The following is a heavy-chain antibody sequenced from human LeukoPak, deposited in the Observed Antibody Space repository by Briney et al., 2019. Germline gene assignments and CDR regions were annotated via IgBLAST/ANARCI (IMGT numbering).Heavy chain of an antibody. J-gene: IGHJ6*03. Sequence: SETLSLTCTVSGDSISSGDYYWSWIRQPAGKGLEWIGRISSSGSTNYNPSLKSRVTISVDTSKNQFSLKLSSVTAADTAVYYCASMAPLYYYYYMDVWGKGTTVTVSS. V-gene: IGHV4-61*02. CDR1: GDSISSGDYY. CDR3: ASMAPLYYYYYMDV. CDR2: ISSSGST. D-gene: IGHD3-10*01.